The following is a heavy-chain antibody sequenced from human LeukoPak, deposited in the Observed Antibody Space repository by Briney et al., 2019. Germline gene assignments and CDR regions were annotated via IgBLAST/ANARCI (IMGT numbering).Heavy chain of an antibody. V-gene: IGHV1/OR15-1*04. CDR3: ARGDTAMVPFDY. CDR1: GYIFTDYY. Sequence: ASVKVSCKASGYIFTDYYMHWVRQAPGQELGWMGRINPNSGGTNYAQKFQGRVTMTRDTSTSTVYMELSSLRSEDTAVYYCARGDTAMVPFDYWGQGTLVTVSS. J-gene: IGHJ4*02. CDR2: INPNSGGT. D-gene: IGHD5-18*01.